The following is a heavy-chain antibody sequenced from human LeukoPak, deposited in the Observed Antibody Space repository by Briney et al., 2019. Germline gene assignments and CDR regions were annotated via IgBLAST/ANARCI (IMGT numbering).Heavy chain of an antibody. V-gene: IGHV3-30-3*01. CDR1: GFTFSSYA. J-gene: IGHJ4*02. CDR3: ARDGELWERFDY. D-gene: IGHD1-26*01. CDR2: ISYDGSNK. Sequence: GGSLRLSCAASGFTFSSYAMHWVRQAPGKGLEWVAVISYDGSNKYYADSVKGRFTISRDNSKNTLYLQMNSLRAEDTAVYYCARDGELWERFDYWGQGTLVTVSS.